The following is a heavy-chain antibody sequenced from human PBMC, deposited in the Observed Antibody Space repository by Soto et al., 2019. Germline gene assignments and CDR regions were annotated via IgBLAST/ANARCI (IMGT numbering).Heavy chain of an antibody. CDR2: IKSKTDSGKT. Sequence: EVQLVESGGGLVKPGGSLRLSCAASGFTFSNAWMNWVRQAPGKGLEWVGRIKSKTDSGKTDYAAPGKGRFTISRNDSKNTLYLQMHSLKTEDTAVYHCTTAVVTGRDYWGQGTLVTVTS. V-gene: IGHV3-15*07. J-gene: IGHJ4*02. D-gene: IGHD7-27*01. CDR3: TTAVVTGRDY. CDR1: GFTFSNAW.